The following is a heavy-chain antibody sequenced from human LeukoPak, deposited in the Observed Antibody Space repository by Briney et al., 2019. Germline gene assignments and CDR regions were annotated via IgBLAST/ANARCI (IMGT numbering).Heavy chain of an antibody. CDR2: ISSSGSTI. D-gene: IGHD2-2*01. Sequence: GGSLRLSCAASGFTFSDYYMSWIRQAPGKGLEWISYISSSGSTIYYADSVKGRFTISRDNAKNSLYLQMNSLRAEDTAVYYCARRNPRHYQIGAFDIWGQGTMVTVSS. J-gene: IGHJ3*02. CDR3: ARRNPRHYQIGAFDI. CDR1: GFTFSDYY. V-gene: IGHV3-11*01.